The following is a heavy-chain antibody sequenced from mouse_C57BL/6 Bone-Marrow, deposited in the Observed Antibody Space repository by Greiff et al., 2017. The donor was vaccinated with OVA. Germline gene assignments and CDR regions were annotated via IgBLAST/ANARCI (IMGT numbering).Heavy chain of an antibody. J-gene: IGHJ4*01. Sequence: VQRVESGAELARPGASVQLSCQASVYTFTSYGISWVKQRTGQGLAWIGELYPRSGNTYYNEKFKGKATLTADKSSSTAYMELRSLTSEDSAVYFCAPDLLWLRRDAMDYWGQGTSVTVSS. CDR2: LYPRSGNT. D-gene: IGHD2-2*01. V-gene: IGHV1-81*01. CDR3: APDLLWLRRDAMDY. CDR1: VYTFTSYG.